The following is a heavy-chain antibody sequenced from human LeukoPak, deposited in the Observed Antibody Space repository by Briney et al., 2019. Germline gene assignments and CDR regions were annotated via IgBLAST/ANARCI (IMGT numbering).Heavy chain of an antibody. J-gene: IGHJ3*02. D-gene: IGHD3-16*01. CDR3: ARDPLGYEGPFDI. CDR1: GYTFTSYY. Sequence: ASVKVSCKASGYTFTSYYMHWVRQAPGQGLEWMGIINPSGGSTSYAQKFQGRVTMTRDMSTSTVYMELSSLRSEDTALYYCARDPLGYEGPFDIWGQGTMVTVSS. V-gene: IGHV1-46*01. CDR2: INPSGGST.